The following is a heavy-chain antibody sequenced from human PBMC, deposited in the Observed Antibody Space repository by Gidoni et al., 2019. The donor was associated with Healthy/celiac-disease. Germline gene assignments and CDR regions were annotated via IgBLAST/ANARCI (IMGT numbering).Heavy chain of an antibody. D-gene: IGHD3-3*01. V-gene: IGHV1-24*01. J-gene: IGHJ6*02. CDR3: ATVLRFLVSYYGMDV. CDR1: GYTLTELS. CDR2: FDPEDGET. Sequence: QVQLVQSGAEVKKPGASVKVSCKVSGYTLTELSMHWVRQAPGKGREWMGGFDPEDGETIYAHKFQGRVTMTEYTSTDTAYIELSSLRSDDTAVYYCATVLRFLVSYYGMDVWGQGTTVTVSS.